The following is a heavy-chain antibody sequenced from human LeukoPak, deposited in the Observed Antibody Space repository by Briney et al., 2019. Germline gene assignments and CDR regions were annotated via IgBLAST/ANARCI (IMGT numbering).Heavy chain of an antibody. V-gene: IGHV4-59*01. J-gene: IGHJ4*02. Sequence: SETLSLTCTASGVSISSFHWNWLRQSPGRGLEWIAYVYGGGVTNYNPSLRFRVTMSIDTSKNKFSLNLKSVTAEDTAVYYCARSVGSNWSYFFDYWGQGTLVTVSS. CDR2: VYGGGVT. D-gene: IGHD6-13*01. CDR1: GVSISSFH. CDR3: ARSVGSNWSYFFDY.